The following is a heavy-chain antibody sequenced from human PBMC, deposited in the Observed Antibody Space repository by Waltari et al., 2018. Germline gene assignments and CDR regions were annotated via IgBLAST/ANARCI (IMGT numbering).Heavy chain of an antibody. V-gene: IGHV3-21*01. CDR1: GFSFSTSS. D-gene: IGHD2-21*01. CDR2: ITVTGHGI. CDR3: ARAQKVGYCGGDCYPLGD. J-gene: IGHJ4*02. Sequence: DVQLVESGGGLVKPGGSLRLSCAASGFSFSTSSMNWVRQAAGGGLEGGSTITVTGHGISYADSVKGRVTNSRDNAQNSLYLQMNSLKAEDTGVYYCARAQKVGYCGGDCYPLGDWGQGTLVTVPS.